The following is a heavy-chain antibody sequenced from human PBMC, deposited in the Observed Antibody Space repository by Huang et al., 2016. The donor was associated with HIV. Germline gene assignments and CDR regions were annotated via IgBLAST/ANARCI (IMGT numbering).Heavy chain of an antibody. D-gene: IGHD2-8*01. Sequence: LVESGGGLVRPGGSLRLSCAGSTVTFSAYGMTGVRRSPGQGLEWVASIRQDGSEKHYVDSVEGRFNISRDNGKKLLFLEMRSLGVDDTAVYFCATKADAMDVWGQGTTVIVSS. CDR2: IRQDGSEK. V-gene: IGHV3-7*01. CDR3: ATKADAMDV. CDR1: TVTFSAYG. J-gene: IGHJ6*02.